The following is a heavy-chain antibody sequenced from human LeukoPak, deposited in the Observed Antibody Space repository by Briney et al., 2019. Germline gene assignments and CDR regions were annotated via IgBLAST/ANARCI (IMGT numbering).Heavy chain of an antibody. CDR3: TSDASTSWRSDY. J-gene: IGHJ4*02. CDR2: ISSGSSYI. V-gene: IGHV3-21*01. Sequence: GGSLRLSCAASGFTFSSYSMNWVRQAPGKELEWVSSISSGSSYIYYADSVKGRFTISRDNAKNSLFLQMNSLRAEDTAVYYCTSDASTSWRSDYWGQGTLVTVSS. D-gene: IGHD5/OR15-5a*01. CDR1: GFTFSSYS.